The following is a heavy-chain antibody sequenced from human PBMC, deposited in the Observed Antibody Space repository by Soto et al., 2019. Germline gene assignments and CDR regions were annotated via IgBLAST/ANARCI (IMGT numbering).Heavy chain of an antibody. D-gene: IGHD2-15*01. CDR1: GFTFTSYA. V-gene: IGHV3-30-3*01. CDR3: PRAHAPGRSAHYYGMDV. CDR2: TSYDGSDN. J-gene: IGHJ6*02. Sequence: PGGSLRLSCAASGFTFTSYAMHWVRQAPGKGLEWVASTSYDGSDNYYADSVKGRFTISRDNSKNTLYLQMSNLRPEDPAVYYCPRAHAPGRSAHYYGMDVWGLGTTVTVSS.